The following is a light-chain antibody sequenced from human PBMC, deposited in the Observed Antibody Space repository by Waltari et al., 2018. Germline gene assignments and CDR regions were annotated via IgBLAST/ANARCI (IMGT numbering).Light chain of an antibody. Sequence: EIVLTQSPATLSLSPGERATLSCRASQSVSSLLAWYQQKPGQAPRLLIYDASNRATGIPARFSGSGSGTDFTLTISSLEPEDFAVYYCQQRSNFSFGGGTKVEIK. J-gene: IGKJ4*01. CDR1: QSVSSL. CDR3: QQRSNFS. CDR2: DAS. V-gene: IGKV3-11*01.